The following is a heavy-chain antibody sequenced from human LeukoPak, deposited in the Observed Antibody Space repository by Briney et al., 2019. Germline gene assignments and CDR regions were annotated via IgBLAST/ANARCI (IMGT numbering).Heavy chain of an antibody. V-gene: IGHV4-39*07. CDR3: AREMALPATNWFDP. J-gene: IGHJ5*02. CDR1: GGSISNNNYY. Sequence: SETLSLTCTVSGGSISNNNYYWGWIRQSPGKGMEWIGSIYYGGTTYYNPSLNSRVAMSIDTSRNQFSLKLNSATTADTAVYFCAREMALPATNWFDPWGQGTLVTVSS. D-gene: IGHD2-15*01. CDR2: IYYGGTT.